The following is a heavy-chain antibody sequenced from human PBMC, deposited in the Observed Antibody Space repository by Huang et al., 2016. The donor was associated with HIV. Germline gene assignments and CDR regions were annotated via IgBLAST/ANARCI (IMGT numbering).Heavy chain of an antibody. CDR2: FYYTGST. J-gene: IGHJ3*02. Sequence: PGLVKPSGTLSLTCTVSGGSMSNHYWSWIRQPPGKGLEWIGNFYYTGSTSFNPSLKSRVTTSVDMSKNQVSLRLTSVTAADTAVYYCARGTYDSSGYHPYDVFEIWGQGTMVTVSS. CDR3: ARGTYDSSGYHPYDVFEI. V-gene: IGHV4-59*11. D-gene: IGHD3-22*01. CDR1: GGSMSNHY.